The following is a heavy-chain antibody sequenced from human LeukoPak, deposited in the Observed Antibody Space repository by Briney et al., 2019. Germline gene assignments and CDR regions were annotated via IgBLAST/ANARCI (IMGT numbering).Heavy chain of an antibody. Sequence: GGSLRLSCAASGFTFSSYSMDWVRQAPGKGLEWVSYMSSSSSTIYYADSVKGRFTISRDNDKNSLYLKMNSLRAEDTGVYYCARDRGVDYYDSSGAEVIDYWGQGTLVTVSS. V-gene: IGHV3-48*01. CDR2: MSSSSSTI. CDR3: ARDRGVDYYDSSGAEVIDY. CDR1: GFTFSSYS. D-gene: IGHD3-22*01. J-gene: IGHJ4*02.